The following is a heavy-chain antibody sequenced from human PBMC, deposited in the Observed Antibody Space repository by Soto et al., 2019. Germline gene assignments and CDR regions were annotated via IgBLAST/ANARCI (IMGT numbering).Heavy chain of an antibody. J-gene: IGHJ4*02. Sequence: PSDTLSLTCAVYGGSFSGYYWSWIRQPPGKGLEWIGEINHSGSTNYNPSLKSRVTISVDTPKNQFSLKLSSVTAADTAVYYCARASDYSYGFDYWGQGTLVTVS. D-gene: IGHD5-18*01. CDR3: ARASDYSYGFDY. CDR2: INHSGST. CDR1: GGSFSGYY. V-gene: IGHV4-34*01.